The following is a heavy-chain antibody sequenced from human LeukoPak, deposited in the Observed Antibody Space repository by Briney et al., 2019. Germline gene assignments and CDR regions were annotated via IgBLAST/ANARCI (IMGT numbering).Heavy chain of an antibody. CDR3: ASNTVSYYYYYMDV. V-gene: IGHV4-4*07. Sequence: SETLSLTCTVSGGSISSYYWSWIRQPAGKGLEWIGRIYTSGSTNYNPSLKSRVTMSVDTSNNQFSLKLSSVTAADTAVYYCASNTVSYYYYYMDVWGKGTTVTVSS. CDR1: GGSISSYY. CDR2: IYTSGST. D-gene: IGHD4-11*01. J-gene: IGHJ6*03.